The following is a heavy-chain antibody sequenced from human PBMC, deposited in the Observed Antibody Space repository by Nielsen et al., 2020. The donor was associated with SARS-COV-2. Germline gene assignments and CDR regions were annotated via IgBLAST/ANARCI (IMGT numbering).Heavy chain of an antibody. D-gene: IGHD5-24*01. J-gene: IGHJ4*02. Sequence: WIRQPPGKGLEWVSYISTSSSYIYYSDSVKGRFTISRDNAKNSLYLQMNNLRAEDTAVYYCALSRDGYNFSFDYWGQGTLVTVSS. V-gene: IGHV3-21*01. CDR3: ALSRDGYNFSFDY. CDR2: ISTSSSYI.